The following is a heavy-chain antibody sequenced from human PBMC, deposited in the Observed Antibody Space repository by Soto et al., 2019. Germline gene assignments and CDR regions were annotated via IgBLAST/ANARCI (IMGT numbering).Heavy chain of an antibody. Sequence: PGESLKISCKGSGYSFTSYWISWVRQMPGKGLEWMGRIDPSDSYTNYSPSFQGHVTISADKSISTAYLQWSSLKASDIAMFYCARLRVGFGELLTYWGQGTLVTVSS. D-gene: IGHD3-10*01. V-gene: IGHV5-10-1*01. CDR2: IDPSDSYT. J-gene: IGHJ4*02. CDR1: GYSFTSYW. CDR3: ARLRVGFGELLTY.